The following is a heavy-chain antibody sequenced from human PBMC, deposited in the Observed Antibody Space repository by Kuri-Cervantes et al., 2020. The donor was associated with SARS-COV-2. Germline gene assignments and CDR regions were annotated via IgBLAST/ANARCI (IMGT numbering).Heavy chain of an antibody. CDR2: IYYSGST. V-gene: IGHV4-39*01. CDR1: GFTFSSYE. J-gene: IGHJ6*03. Sequence: ESLKISCAASGFTFSSYEMNWVRQPPGKGLEWIGSIYYSGSTHYNPSLKSRVSISVDTSRNQFSLKVSSVTAADTAVYSCARQHLGYYMDVWGKGTTVTVSS. CDR3: ARQHLGYYMDV.